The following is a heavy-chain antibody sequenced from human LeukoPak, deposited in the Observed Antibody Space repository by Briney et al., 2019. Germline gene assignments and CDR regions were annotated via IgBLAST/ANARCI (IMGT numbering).Heavy chain of an antibody. D-gene: IGHD6-6*01. J-gene: IGHJ4*02. Sequence: SETLSLICSVSGGSISSLYWSWIRQPPGKGLEWIGYIYYTGGTNYNPSLKSRVTMFVDMSKNQFSLRLSSVTAADTAVYYCARHRAYSSSSPFDYWGQGTLVTVSS. CDR1: GGSISSLY. CDR3: ARHRAYSSSSPFDY. CDR2: IYYTGGT. V-gene: IGHV4-59*08.